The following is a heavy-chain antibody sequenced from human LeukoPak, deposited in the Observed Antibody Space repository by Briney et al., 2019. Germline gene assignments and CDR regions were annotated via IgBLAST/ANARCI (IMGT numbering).Heavy chain of an antibody. J-gene: IGHJ5*02. D-gene: IGHD2-2*01. CDR1: GFTFSSYW. V-gene: IGHV3-7*01. CDR3: AREDNIGYRSSTSCRRNWFDP. Sequence: GGSLRLSCAASGFTFSSYWMSWVRQAPGEGLEWVANIKQDGSEKYYVDSVKGRFTISRDNAKNSLYLQMNSLRAEDTAVYYCAREDNIGYRSSTSCRRNWFDPWGQGTLVTVSS. CDR2: IKQDGSEK.